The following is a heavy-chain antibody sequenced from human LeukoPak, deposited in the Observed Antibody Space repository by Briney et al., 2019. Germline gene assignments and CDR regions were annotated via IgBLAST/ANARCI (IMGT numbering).Heavy chain of an antibody. CDR3: AKPLYGSGGSCFDY. J-gene: IGHJ4*02. Sequence: PGGSLRLSCAASGFTFSSYGMHWVRQAPGKGLEWVAVISYGGSNTYYADSVKGRFTISRDNSKNMLYLQMNSLRAEDTAVYYCAKPLYGSGGSCFDYWGQGTLVTVSS. V-gene: IGHV3-30*18. CDR1: GFTFSSYG. D-gene: IGHD2-15*01. CDR2: ISYGGSNT.